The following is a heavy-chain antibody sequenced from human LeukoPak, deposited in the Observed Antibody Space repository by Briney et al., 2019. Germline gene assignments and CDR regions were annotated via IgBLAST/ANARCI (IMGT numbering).Heavy chain of an antibody. CDR1: GFTFSGYA. J-gene: IGHJ4*02. V-gene: IGHV3-23*01. Sequence: PGGSLRLSCVASGFTFSGYAMSWVRQAPGKGLEWVSVISGSGGSTYHADSVKDRFTISKDNSKNTLYLQMNSLRAEDTAVYYCAKTGRGTTTLHYFDYWGQGTLVTVSS. CDR3: AKTGRGTTTLHYFDY. D-gene: IGHD1-26*01. CDR2: ISGSGGST.